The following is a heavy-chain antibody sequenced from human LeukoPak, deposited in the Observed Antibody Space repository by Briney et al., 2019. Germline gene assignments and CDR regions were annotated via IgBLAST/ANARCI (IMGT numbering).Heavy chain of an antibody. Sequence: LSETLSLTCTVSGGSVSSGSYYWSCIRQPPGKGLEWIGYIYYSGSAKYNPSLKSRVTISVDTSKNQFSLKLTSVTAADTAVYYCARGFGDWGLSWFDPWGQGTLVTVSS. D-gene: IGHD3-10*01. CDR2: IYYSGSA. CDR1: GGSVSSGSYY. J-gene: IGHJ5*02. V-gene: IGHV4-61*01. CDR3: ARGFGDWGLSWFDP.